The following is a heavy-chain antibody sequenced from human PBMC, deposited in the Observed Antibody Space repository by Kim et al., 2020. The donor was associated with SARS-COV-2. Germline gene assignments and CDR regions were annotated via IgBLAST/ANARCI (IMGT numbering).Heavy chain of an antibody. Sequence: ASVKVSCKASGYTFTSYAMNWVRQAPGQGLEWMGWINTNTGNPTYAQGFTGRFVFSLDTSVSTAYLQISSLKAEDTAVYYCARGKLTRPRRTTVTRDPANDIWGQGTMVTVSS. V-gene: IGHV7-4-1*02. CDR1: GYTFTSYA. D-gene: IGHD4-17*01. J-gene: IGHJ3*02. CDR2: INTNTGNP. CDR3: ARGKLTRPRRTTVTRDPANDI.